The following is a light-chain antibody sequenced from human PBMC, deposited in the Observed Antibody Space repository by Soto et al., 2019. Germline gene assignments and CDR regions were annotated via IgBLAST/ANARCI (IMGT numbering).Light chain of an antibody. CDR3: QQRGNWPVT. CDR1: QSVKSH. Sequence: IVLTQSPATLSLSPGERATLSCRASQSVKSHVAWYQLKPGQSPRLLIFDTTNRATGTPTRFSGSGSGTDFTLTISSLEPEDFAVYYCQQRGNWPVTVGGGTKVEI. CDR2: DTT. V-gene: IGKV3-11*01. J-gene: IGKJ4*01.